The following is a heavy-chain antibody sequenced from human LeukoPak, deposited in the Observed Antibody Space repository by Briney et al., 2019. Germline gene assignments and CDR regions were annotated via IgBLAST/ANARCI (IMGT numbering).Heavy chain of an antibody. D-gene: IGHD5-18*01. V-gene: IGHV3-23*01. CDR1: GFTFSRYD. CDR3: AKDLDGDTAMTTDY. Sequence: GGSLRLSCAASGFTFSRYDMSWVRQAPGKGLEWVSAISGSGGSTYNADSVKGRFTISRDNSKNTLYLQMNILRAEDTAVYFCAKDLDGDTAMTTDYWGQGTLVTVSS. CDR2: ISGSGGST. J-gene: IGHJ4*02.